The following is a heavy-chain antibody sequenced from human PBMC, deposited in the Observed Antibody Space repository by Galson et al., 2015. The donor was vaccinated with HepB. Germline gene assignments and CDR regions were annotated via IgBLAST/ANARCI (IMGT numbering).Heavy chain of an antibody. V-gene: IGHV1-18*01. Sequence: SVKVSCKASGYTFTSYGISWVRQAPGQGLEWMGWISAYNGNTNYAQKLQGRVTMTTDTSTSTAYMELRSLRSDDTAVYYCAREGKTWIQLWLRDYWGQGTLVTVSS. CDR2: ISAYNGNT. CDR3: AREGKTWIQLWLRDY. J-gene: IGHJ4*02. CDR1: GYTFTSYG. D-gene: IGHD5-18*01.